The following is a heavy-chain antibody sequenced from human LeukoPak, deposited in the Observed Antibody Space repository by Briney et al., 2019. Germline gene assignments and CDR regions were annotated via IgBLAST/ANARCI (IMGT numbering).Heavy chain of an antibody. CDR2: IYTSGST. CDR1: GCTISSYY. D-gene: IGHD1-1*01. Sequence: SETLSLTCTGSGCTISSYYWSWIRQPAGKGLEWIGRIYTSGSTNYNPSLMSRVTMSVDTSKNQFSLKLSSVTAADTAAYYCARIGWNDFSWWFDPRGQGNLVTVSS. J-gene: IGHJ5*02. V-gene: IGHV4-4*07. CDR3: ARIGWNDFSWWFDP.